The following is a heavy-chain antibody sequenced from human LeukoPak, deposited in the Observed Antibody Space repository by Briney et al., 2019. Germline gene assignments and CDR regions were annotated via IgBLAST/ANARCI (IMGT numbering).Heavy chain of an antibody. CDR2: IYHSGST. V-gene: IGHV4-38-2*02. CDR3: ARDIREDYYDSSGYSYFDY. D-gene: IGHD3-22*01. J-gene: IGHJ4*02. Sequence: KPSETLSLTCTVSGYSISSGYYWGWLRQPPGKGLEWIGSIYHSGSTYYNPSLKSRVTISVDTSKNQFSLKMRSVTAADTAVYYCARDIREDYYDSSGYSYFDYWGQGTLVTVSS. CDR1: GYSISSGYY.